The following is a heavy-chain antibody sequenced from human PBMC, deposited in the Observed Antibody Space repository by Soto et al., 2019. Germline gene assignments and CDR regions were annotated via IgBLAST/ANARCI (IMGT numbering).Heavy chain of an antibody. CDR2: IYYSGST. CDR1: GGSISSGGYY. CDR3: ARAPIPRGTAEGGYYFDY. D-gene: IGHD1-26*01. Sequence: QVQLQESGPGLVKPSQTLSLTCTVSGGSISSGGYYWSWIRQHPGKGLEWIGYIYYSGSTYYNPSRKSRVTISVDTSKHPCSLKLCSVTAADTAVYDCARAPIPRGTAEGGYYFDYWGQGTLVTVSS. J-gene: IGHJ4*02. V-gene: IGHV4-31*03.